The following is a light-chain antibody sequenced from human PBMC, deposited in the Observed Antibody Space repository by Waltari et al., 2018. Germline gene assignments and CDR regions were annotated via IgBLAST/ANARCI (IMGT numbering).Light chain of an antibody. CDR3: SSYTTSNTWV. V-gene: IGLV2-14*03. CDR2: AVN. J-gene: IGLJ3*02. CDR1: SSDVGVHNY. Sequence: QSALTQPASVSGSPGQSITISCTGTSSDVGVHNYVSWYQQHPGKAPKLMIYAVNKRPSGVSGRFSCSRSGNTASLTISGLQAEDEADYYCSSYTTSNTWVFGGGTKLTVL.